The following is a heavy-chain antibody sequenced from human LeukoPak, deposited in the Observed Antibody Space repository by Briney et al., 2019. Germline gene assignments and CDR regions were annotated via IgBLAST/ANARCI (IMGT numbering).Heavy chain of an antibody. D-gene: IGHD2-21*02. CDR2: ISGSGGTS. J-gene: IGHJ4*02. Sequence: GGSLRLSCAASGFTFSIYAMIWVRQAPGKGLEWVSAISGSGGTSYYADSVKGRFTISRDNSKNTLDLQMNSRRAEDTALYYCARGLTAISFTDYWGQGTLVTVSS. V-gene: IGHV3-23*01. CDR3: ARGLTAISFTDY. CDR1: GFTFSIYA.